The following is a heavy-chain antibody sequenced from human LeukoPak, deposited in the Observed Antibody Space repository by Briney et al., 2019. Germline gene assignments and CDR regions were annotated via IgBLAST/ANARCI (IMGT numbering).Heavy chain of an antibody. Sequence: GGSLRLSCAASGFTFSSYGMHWVRQAPGKGLEWEAFIRYDGSNKYYADSVKGRFTISRGNSKNTLYLQMNSLRAEDTAVYYCAKGQGVSSGWPEYFQHWGQGTLVTVSS. J-gene: IGHJ1*01. CDR2: IRYDGSNK. CDR3: AKGQGVSSGWPEYFQH. V-gene: IGHV3-30*02. CDR1: GFTFSSYG. D-gene: IGHD6-19*01.